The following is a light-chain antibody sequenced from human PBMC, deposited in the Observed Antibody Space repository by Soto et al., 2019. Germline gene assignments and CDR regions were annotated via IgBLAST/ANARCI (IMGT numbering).Light chain of an antibody. CDR3: SSYTTTDPYV. V-gene: IGLV2-14*01. CDR1: SXDVGAYDY. CDR2: EVS. J-gene: IGLJ1*01. Sequence: QSALTQPASVSGSPGQSITISCTGTSXDVGAYDYVSWYQQHPGKAPKYLIYEVSNRPSGVSDRFSGSKSGTTASLTISGLQAEDEADYYCSSYTTTDPYVFGTGTKVTVL.